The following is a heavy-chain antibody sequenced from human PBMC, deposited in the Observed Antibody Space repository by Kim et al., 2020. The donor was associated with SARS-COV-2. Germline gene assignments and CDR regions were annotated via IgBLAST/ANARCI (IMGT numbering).Heavy chain of an antibody. Sequence: GGSLRLSCAASGFTFDDYAMHWVRQAPGKGLEWVSGISWNSGSIGYADSVKGRFTISRDNAKNSLYLQMNSLRAEDTALYYCATQGSYGSGSYYDIYYYGMDVWGQGTTVTVSS. D-gene: IGHD3-10*01. CDR2: ISWNSGSI. CDR3: ATQGSYGSGSYYDIYYYGMDV. V-gene: IGHV3-9*01. CDR1: GFTFDDYA. J-gene: IGHJ6*02.